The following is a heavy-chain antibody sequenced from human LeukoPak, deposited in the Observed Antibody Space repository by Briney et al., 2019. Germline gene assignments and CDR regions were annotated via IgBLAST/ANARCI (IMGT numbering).Heavy chain of an antibody. CDR1: GFTFSGYS. V-gene: IGHV3-74*01. D-gene: IGHD1-1*01. CDR3: ARATGATYNFDY. Sequence: PGGSLRLSCVASGFTFSGYSMNWVRQAPGKGLEWVSRIKSDETSTTYADSVKGRFTISRDNAKNTLYLQMNSLRAEDAAVYYCARATGATYNFDYWGQGTPVTVSS. J-gene: IGHJ4*02. CDR2: IKSDETST.